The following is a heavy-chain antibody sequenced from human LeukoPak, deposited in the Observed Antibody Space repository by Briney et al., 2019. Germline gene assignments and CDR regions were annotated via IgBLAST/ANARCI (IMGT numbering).Heavy chain of an antibody. CDR1: GGSISSYY. V-gene: IGHV4-59*01. D-gene: IGHD7-27*01. Sequence: SETLSLTCTVSGGSISSYYWSWIRQPPGKGLEWIGYISYSGRTSYNPSLKSRVTISVDTSKKQFSLRLSSVTAADTAVYYCARKTGDLYYFDYWGQGTLVTVSS. CDR2: ISYSGRT. J-gene: IGHJ4*02. CDR3: ARKTGDLYYFDY.